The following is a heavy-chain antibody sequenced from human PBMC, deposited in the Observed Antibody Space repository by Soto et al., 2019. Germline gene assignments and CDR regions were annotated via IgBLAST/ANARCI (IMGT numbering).Heavy chain of an antibody. Sequence: ASVKVSCKTSGNTLTSFYILWVRQAPGQGLEWVGRLSPTTGGTNYAQKFQGWVTMTRDTSISTAYMELSRLRSDDTAVYYCARDGQTDYDFWSGYYTGIAAAALDYWGQGTLVTVSS. J-gene: IGHJ4*02. V-gene: IGHV1-2*04. CDR3: ARDGQTDYDFWSGYYTGIAAAALDY. D-gene: IGHD3-3*01. CDR2: LSPTTGGT. CDR1: GNTLTSFY.